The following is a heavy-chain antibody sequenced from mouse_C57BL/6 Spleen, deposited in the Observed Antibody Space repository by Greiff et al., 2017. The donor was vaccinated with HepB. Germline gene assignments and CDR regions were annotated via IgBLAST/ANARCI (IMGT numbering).Heavy chain of an antibody. D-gene: IGHD2-4*01. V-gene: IGHV5-4*01. Sequence: EVKLVESGGGLVKPGGSLKLSCAASGFTFSSYAMSWVRQTPEKRLEWVATISDGGSYTYYPDNVKGRFTISRDNAKNNLYLQMSHLKSEETAMYYCARDRDYDYLYWYFDVWGTGTTVTVSS. CDR3: ARDRDYDYLYWYFDV. J-gene: IGHJ1*03. CDR2: ISDGGSYT. CDR1: GFTFSSYA.